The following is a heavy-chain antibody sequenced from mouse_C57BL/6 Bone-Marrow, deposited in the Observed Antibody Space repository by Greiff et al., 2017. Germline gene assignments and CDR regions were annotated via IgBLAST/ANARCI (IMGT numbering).Heavy chain of an antibody. V-gene: IGHV1-26*01. CDR2: INPNNGGT. CDR1: GYTFTDYY. CDR3: ARDYYGSSWYFDY. D-gene: IGHD1-1*01. Sequence: VQLQQSGPELVKPGASVKISCKASGYTFTDYYMTWVKQSHGKSLEWIGDINPNNGGTSYNQKLKGKATLTVDKSSSTAYMELRSLTSEDSAVYYCARDYYGSSWYFDYWGQGTIPTVSS. J-gene: IGHJ2*01.